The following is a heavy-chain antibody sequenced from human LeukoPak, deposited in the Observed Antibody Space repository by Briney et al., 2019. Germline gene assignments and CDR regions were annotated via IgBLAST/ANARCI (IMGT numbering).Heavy chain of an antibody. V-gene: IGHV3-30*04. CDR1: GFTFSSYA. J-gene: IGHJ5*02. D-gene: IGHD2-21*01. CDR3: ASDQHTS. Sequence: PGGSLRLSCAASGFTFSSYAMHWVRQAPGKGLEWVAVISYDGSNKYYADSVKGRFTVSRDNSKNTLYLQMNSLRAEDTAVYYCASDQHTSWGQRTLVTVSS. CDR2: ISYDGSNK.